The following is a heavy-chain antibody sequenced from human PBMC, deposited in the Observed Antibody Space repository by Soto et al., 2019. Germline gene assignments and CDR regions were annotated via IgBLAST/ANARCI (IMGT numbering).Heavy chain of an antibody. V-gene: IGHV4-39*01. J-gene: IGHJ4*02. D-gene: IGHD3-9*01. CDR1: GGSISSSSSY. Sequence: SETLSLTCTVSGGSISSSSSYWGWIRQPPGKGLEWIGSIYYNGGTNYNPSLRSRVTISVDTSKNQFSLKLSSVTAADTAVYYCARQILTGYYNTADYWGQGTLVTVSS. CDR3: ARQILTGYYNTADY. CDR2: IYYNGGT.